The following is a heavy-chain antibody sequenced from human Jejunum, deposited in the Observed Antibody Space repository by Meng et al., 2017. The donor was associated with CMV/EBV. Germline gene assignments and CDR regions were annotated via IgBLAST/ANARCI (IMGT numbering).Heavy chain of an antibody. CDR1: GSTFTASF. CDR2: VYPPSGVS. Sequence: KSSGSTFTASFLRRVRPPPGHVLGWMGCVYPPSGVSDAARRFRGRVTMTRDTSITTAYMELSSLTSDDTALYYCAAVTYSAYNDFDYWGQGTLVTVSS. D-gene: IGHD5-12*01. V-gene: IGHV1-2*02. CDR3: AAVTYSAYNDFDY. J-gene: IGHJ4*02.